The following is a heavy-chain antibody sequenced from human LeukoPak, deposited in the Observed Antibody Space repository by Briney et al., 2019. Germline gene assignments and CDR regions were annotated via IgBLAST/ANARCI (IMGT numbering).Heavy chain of an antibody. CDR3: AKENYYDSSGYPPAPYYYYGMDV. Sequence: GGSLRLSCAVSGFTFSSYAMSWVRQAPGKGLEWVSAVSSSGGSTSYADSVKGRLTISRDNAKNSLYLQMNSLRAEDTALYYCAKENYYDSSGYPPAPYYYYGMDVWGQGTTVTVSS. J-gene: IGHJ6*02. CDR1: GFTFSSYA. CDR2: VSSSGGST. V-gene: IGHV3-23*01. D-gene: IGHD3-22*01.